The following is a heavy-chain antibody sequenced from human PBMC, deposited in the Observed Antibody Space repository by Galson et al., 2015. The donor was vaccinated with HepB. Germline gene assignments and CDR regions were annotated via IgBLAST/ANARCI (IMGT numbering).Heavy chain of an antibody. V-gene: IGHV1-69*13. CDR2: IIPIFGTA. J-gene: IGHJ4*02. Sequence: SVKVSCKASGGTFSSYAISWVRQAPGQGLEWMGGIIPIFGTANYAQKFQGRVTITADESTSTAYMELSSLRSEDTAVYYCARGRAAAGLLPPGYWGQGTLVTVSS. CDR3: ARGRAAAGLLPPGY. D-gene: IGHD6-13*01. CDR1: GGTFSSYA.